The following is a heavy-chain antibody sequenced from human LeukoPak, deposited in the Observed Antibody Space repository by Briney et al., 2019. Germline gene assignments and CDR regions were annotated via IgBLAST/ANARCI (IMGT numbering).Heavy chain of an antibody. CDR1: GFTFTSYA. CDR3: AKDSSSDWYEPRLDY. J-gene: IGHJ4*02. D-gene: IGHD6-19*01. CDR2: MSGSGDST. Sequence: GSLRLSCAASGFTFTSYAMSWVRQAPGKGLEWVSAMSGSGDSTNYADSVKGRFTISRDNSKNAVYLQMNSLRADDTAVYYCAKDSSSDWYEPRLDYWGQGTLVTVSS. V-gene: IGHV3-23*01.